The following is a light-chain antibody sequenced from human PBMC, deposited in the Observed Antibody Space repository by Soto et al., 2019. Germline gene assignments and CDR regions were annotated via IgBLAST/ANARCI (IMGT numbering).Light chain of an antibody. CDR2: GAS. CDR3: QQYNNWPPDRT. J-gene: IGKJ1*01. Sequence: EIVMTQSPATLSVSPGERATLSCRASQSVSSNLAWYQQKPGQAPRLLIYGASTRATGIPARFSGSGYGTEYPLTISSQQSEDFAIYFCQQYNNWPPDRTFGQGTKVEIK. V-gene: IGKV3-15*01. CDR1: QSVSSN.